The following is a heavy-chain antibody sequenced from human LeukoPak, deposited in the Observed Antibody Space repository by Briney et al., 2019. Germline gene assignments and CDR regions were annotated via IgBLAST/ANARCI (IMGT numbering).Heavy chain of an antibody. CDR1: AASISSSSHH. Sequence: SETLSLTCTISAASISSSSHHWGWIRQSPGKGLEWIGSIYSGRTIYYSPSLNSRVTISVVASKDQFILQLNSVTAADTAVYYCVRHDGRGGSTMGAFDSWGQGSLVTVSS. CDR2: IYSGRTI. J-gene: IGHJ5*01. V-gene: IGHV4-39*01. CDR3: VRHDGRGGSTMGAFDS. D-gene: IGHD3-3*01.